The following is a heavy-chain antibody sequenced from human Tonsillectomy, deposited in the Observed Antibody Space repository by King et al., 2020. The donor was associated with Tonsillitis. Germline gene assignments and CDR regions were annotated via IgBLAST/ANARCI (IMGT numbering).Heavy chain of an antibody. CDR3: ARGSYRPVGEFDY. J-gene: IGHJ4*02. D-gene: IGHD3-16*02. CDR2: INPNSGGT. V-gene: IGHV1-2*02. CDR1: GYTFIGYY. Sequence: QLVQSGAEVKKPGASVKVSCKASGYTFIGYYMHWVRQAPGQGLEWMGWINPNSGGTNYAQRFQGRVTMTRDTSISTAYMELNRLRSDDTAVYYCARGSYRPVGEFDYWGQGTLVTVSS.